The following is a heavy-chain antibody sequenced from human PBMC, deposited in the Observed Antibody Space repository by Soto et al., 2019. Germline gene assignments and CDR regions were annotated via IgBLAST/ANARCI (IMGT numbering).Heavy chain of an antibody. CDR1: GGSISNGDCF. CDR3: ARDEKNSDYYSGMDV. V-gene: IGHV4-30-4*01. Sequence: SETLSLTCTVSGGSISNGDCFLSWIRQPPGKGLEWIGYIYYSGSTYYNPSLKSRVTLSVDMSKNQFFLKLTSVTAADTAVYYCARDEKNSDYYSGMDVWGQGTTVTVSS. J-gene: IGHJ6*02. CDR2: IYYSGST. D-gene: IGHD1-7*01.